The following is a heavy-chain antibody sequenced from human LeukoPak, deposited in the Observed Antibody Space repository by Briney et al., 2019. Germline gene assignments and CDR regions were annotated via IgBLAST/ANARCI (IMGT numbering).Heavy chain of an antibody. D-gene: IGHD6-19*01. J-gene: IGHJ4*02. CDR2: ISTYNGNT. CDR3: ARAEQWLPRGVDY. V-gene: IGHV1-18*04. Sequence: GASVKVSCKASGYTFTTYGISWVRQAPGQGLEWMGWISTYNGNTNYAQKLQGRLTMTTGTSTSTAYMELRSLRSDDTAVYYCARAEQWLPRGVDYWGQGTLVTVSS. CDR1: GYTFTTYG.